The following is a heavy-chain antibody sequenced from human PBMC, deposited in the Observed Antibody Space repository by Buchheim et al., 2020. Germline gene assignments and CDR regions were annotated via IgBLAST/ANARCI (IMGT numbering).Heavy chain of an antibody. Sequence: QVQLVQSGAEVKKPGASVKVSCKASGYTFTGYYMHWVRQAPGQGLEWMGWINPNSGGTNYAQKFQGWVTMTRDTSISTAYMELSRLRTDETAVYYWAREYSSWYAPRPVNWFDPWGQGTL. J-gene: IGHJ5*02. CDR2: INPNSGGT. CDR1: GYTFTGYY. CDR3: AREYSSWYAPRPVNWFDP. V-gene: IGHV1-2*04. D-gene: IGHD6-13*01.